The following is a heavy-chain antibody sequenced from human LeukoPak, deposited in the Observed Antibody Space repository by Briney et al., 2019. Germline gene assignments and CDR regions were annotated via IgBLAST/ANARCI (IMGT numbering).Heavy chain of an antibody. Sequence: GGSLRLSCAASGFTVSSNYMSWVRQAPGKGLEWVSAITSSGATTYYADSVKGRFTISRDNSKNTLYLQMNSLRAEDTAVYNCAKDLGTSGWYINSWGQGTLVTVSS. CDR2: ITSSGATT. V-gene: IGHV3-23*01. CDR1: GFTVSSNY. D-gene: IGHD6-19*01. CDR3: AKDLGTSGWYINS. J-gene: IGHJ4*02.